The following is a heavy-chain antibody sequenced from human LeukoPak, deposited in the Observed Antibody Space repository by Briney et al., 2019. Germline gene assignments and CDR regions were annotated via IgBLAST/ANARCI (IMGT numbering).Heavy chain of an antibody. J-gene: IGHJ4*02. Sequence: SQTLSLTCAISGDNVSSNSATWNWIRQSPSRGLEWLGRTYYRSKWYIDYADFVRSRITINPDTSKNHFSLQLNSVTPEDTAVYYCARDHGSSCDYWGQGTLVTVSS. CDR2: TYYRSKWYI. CDR3: ARDHGSSCDY. CDR1: GDNVSSNSAT. D-gene: IGHD6-13*01. V-gene: IGHV6-1*01.